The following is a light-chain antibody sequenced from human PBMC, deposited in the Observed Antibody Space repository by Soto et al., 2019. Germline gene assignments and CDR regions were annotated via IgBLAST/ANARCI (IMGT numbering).Light chain of an antibody. Sequence: GDRVTITCRASQSISSWLAWYQQKPGKAPKLLIYDASSLESGVPSRFSGSGSGTEFTLTISSLQPDXXXTXYCQQYNSYMTFGQGTKVEIK. CDR1: QSISSW. CDR3: QQYNSYMT. V-gene: IGKV1-5*01. J-gene: IGKJ1*01. CDR2: DAS.